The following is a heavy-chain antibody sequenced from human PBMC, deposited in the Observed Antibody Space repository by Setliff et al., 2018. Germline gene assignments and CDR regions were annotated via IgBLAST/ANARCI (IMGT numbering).Heavy chain of an antibody. Sequence: GASVKVSCKASGGAFSNFAISWVRQAPGQGFEWLGGIIPMFRAPEYAQKFQGRVTISADESRTAVYMELSSLRFDDTAVYYCARVQWEIAVKFHYNRMDVWGQGTLVTVSS. CDR2: IIPMFRAP. CDR3: ARVQWEIAVKFHYNRMDV. J-gene: IGHJ4*02. CDR1: GGAFSNFA. D-gene: IGHD1-26*01. V-gene: IGHV1-69*13.